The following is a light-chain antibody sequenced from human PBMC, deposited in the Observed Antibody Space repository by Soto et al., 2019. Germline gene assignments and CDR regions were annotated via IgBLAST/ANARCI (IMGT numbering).Light chain of an antibody. CDR2: KAS. CDR3: HQYYAYPPT. Sequence: DIQMTQSPSTLSASVGDRVTLTCRASQNILTWLAWHQQKPGKAPRVLIFKASTLESGVPSRFSSGGSGTEFTLTISSQQPDDFATYYCHQYYAYPPTFGQGTKVEI. CDR1: QNILTW. J-gene: IGKJ1*01. V-gene: IGKV1-5*03.